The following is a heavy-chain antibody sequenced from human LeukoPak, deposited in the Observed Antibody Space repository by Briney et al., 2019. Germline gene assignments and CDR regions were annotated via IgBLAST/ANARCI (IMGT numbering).Heavy chain of an antibody. CDR1: GYAFTGYY. CDR2: INPNSGGT. J-gene: IGHJ6*02. Sequence: GASVKVSCKASGYAFTGYYMHWVRQAPGQGLEWMGWINPNSGGTNYAQKFQGRVTMTRDTSISTAYMELSRRRSDDTAVYYCARARGYSGYEYYYGMDVWGQGTTVTVSS. V-gene: IGHV1-2*02. CDR3: ARARGYSGYEYYYGMDV. D-gene: IGHD5-12*01.